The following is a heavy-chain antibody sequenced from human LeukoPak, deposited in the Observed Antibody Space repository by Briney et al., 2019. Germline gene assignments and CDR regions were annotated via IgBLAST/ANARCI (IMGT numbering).Heavy chain of an antibody. CDR3: ARDRSMSSWYIDL. V-gene: IGHV3-33*01. CDR1: GFTFSSYG. Sequence: PGRSLRLSCAASGFTFSSYGMHWVRQAPGKGLEWVAVIWYDGSNKYYPDSVQGRFTISRDNSKTTLYLQVNSLRAEDTAVYYCARDRSMSSWYIDLWGRGTLVTVSS. J-gene: IGHJ2*01. CDR2: IWYDGSNK. D-gene: IGHD2/OR15-2a*01.